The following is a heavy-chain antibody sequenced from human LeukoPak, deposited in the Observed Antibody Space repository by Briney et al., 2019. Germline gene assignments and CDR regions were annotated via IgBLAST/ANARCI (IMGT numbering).Heavy chain of an antibody. J-gene: IGHJ6*03. D-gene: IGHD5-12*01. CDR2: ISSSGSTI. CDR1: GFSFSNNW. CDR3: ARTVRGYSGYDLRVGSRYYYYMDV. Sequence: GGSLRLSCAASGFSFSNNWMTWVRQAPGKGLEWVSYISSSGSTIYYADSVKGRFTISRDNAKNSLYLQMNSLRAEDTAVYYCARTVRGYSGYDLRVGSRYYYYMDVWGKGTTVTVSS. V-gene: IGHV3-48*04.